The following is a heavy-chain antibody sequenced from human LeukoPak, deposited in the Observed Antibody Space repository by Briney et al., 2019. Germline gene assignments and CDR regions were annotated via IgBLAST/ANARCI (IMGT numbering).Heavy chain of an antibody. J-gene: IGHJ6*03. CDR1: GFTFSSYA. CDR3: AKLASYYYYMDV. V-gene: IGHV3-30*18. Sequence: GGSLRLSCAASGFTFSSYAMHWVRQAPGKGPEWVAVVSYDGSNKYYADSVKDRFTISRDNSKNTLYLQMNSLRAEDTAVYYCAKLASYYYYMDVWGKGTTVTVSS. CDR2: VSYDGSNK. D-gene: IGHD6-13*01.